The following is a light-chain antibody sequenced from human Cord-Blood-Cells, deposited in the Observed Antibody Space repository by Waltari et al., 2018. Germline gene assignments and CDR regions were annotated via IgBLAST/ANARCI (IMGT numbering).Light chain of an antibody. CDR2: DAS. CDR1: QSVSSY. V-gene: IGKV3-11*01. CDR3: QQRSYWLT. Sequence: SPGERATLSCRASQSVSSYLAWYQQKPGQAPRLLIYDASNRATGIPARFSGSGSGTDFTLTISSLEPEDFAVYYCQQRSYWLTFGGGTKVEIK. J-gene: IGKJ4*01.